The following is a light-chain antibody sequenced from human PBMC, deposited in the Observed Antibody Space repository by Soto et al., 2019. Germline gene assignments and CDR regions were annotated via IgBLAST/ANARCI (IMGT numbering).Light chain of an antibody. V-gene: IGKV3-15*01. CDR3: QQYNKWPRT. CDR2: GAS. Sequence: EIVMTQSPATLSVSPGDRATLSCRASQSVSSNLAWYQQRPGQAPRLLIYGASTRATGIPARFSGSGSGTEFTLSISSLQSEDSAVYYCQQYNKWPRTFGQGTKVDI. J-gene: IGKJ1*01. CDR1: QSVSSN.